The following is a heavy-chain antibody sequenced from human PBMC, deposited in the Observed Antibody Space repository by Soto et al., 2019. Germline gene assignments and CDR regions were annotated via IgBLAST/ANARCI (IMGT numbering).Heavy chain of an antibody. CDR2: IAYDGTIK. J-gene: IGHJ4*02. CDR3: ARDKIKGAPYYLDS. D-gene: IGHD1-26*01. Sequence: QEQLVESGGDVVQPGRSLTLSCAASGFTFSANAMHWVRQAPGKGLEWVAVIAYDGTIKIYRDSVKGRFTISRDDSKSTLYLQMNSPRPEDTAVYYCARDKIKGAPYYLDSWGQGTLVTVSS. V-gene: IGHV3-30-3*01. CDR1: GFTFSANA.